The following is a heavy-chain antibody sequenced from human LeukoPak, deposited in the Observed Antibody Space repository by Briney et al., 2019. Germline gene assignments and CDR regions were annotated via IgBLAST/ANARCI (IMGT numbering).Heavy chain of an antibody. Sequence: GGSLRLSCAASGFTFGSYGMNWVRQAPGKGLEWVSYISSTSSTIYYADSVKGRFTISRDNAKNSLYLQMNSLRAEDTAVYYCTRDFGGYWGQGTLVTVSS. CDR1: GFTFGSYG. CDR3: TRDFGGY. CDR2: ISSTSSTI. D-gene: IGHD3-16*01. J-gene: IGHJ4*02. V-gene: IGHV3-48*01.